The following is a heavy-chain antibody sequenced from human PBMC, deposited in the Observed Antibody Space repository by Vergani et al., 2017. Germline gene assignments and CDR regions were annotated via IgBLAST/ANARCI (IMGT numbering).Heavy chain of an antibody. CDR1: GRSINSHNYY. D-gene: IGHD2-15*01. J-gene: IGHJ4*02. V-gene: IGHV4-61*02. CDR3: ARGSCRGGSCYKPRFDY. Sequence: QVQLQESGPGLVKPSQTLSLTCTVSGRSINSHNYYWSWIRQPAGKGLEWIGRIHTSGSTNYNPSLKSRVTMSEDTSKNQFSLNLTSVTAADTAVYFCARGSCRGGSCYKPRFDYWGQGILVTVSS. CDR2: IHTSGST.